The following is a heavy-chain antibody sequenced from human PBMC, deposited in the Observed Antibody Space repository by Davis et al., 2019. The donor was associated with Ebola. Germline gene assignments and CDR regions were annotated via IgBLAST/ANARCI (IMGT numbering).Heavy chain of an antibody. V-gene: IGHV3-21*04. D-gene: IGHD3-3*01. Sequence: GESLKISCAASGFTFSSYSMNWVRQAPGKGLEWVSSISSSSSYIYYADSVKGRFTISRDNAKNSPYLQMNSLKTEDTAVYYCTTDITIFGVVITLPELTFDYWGQGTLVTVSS. CDR1: GFTFSSYS. CDR2: ISSSSSYI. J-gene: IGHJ4*02. CDR3: TTDITIFGVVITLPELTFDY.